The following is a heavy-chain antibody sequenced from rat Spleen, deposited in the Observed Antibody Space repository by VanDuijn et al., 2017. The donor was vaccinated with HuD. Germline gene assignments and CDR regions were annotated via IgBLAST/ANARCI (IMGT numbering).Heavy chain of an antibody. J-gene: IGHJ2*01. V-gene: IGHV5-27*01. D-gene: IGHD5-1*01. Sequence: EVQLVESDGGLVQPGRSLKLSCAASGFTFSNYYMAWVRQAPTKGLEWVATISTSGGSTYYRDSVKGRFTISRDNAKSTLYLQMNSLRSEDTATYYCTREANWEDYWGQGVMVTVSS. CDR2: ISTSGGST. CDR3: TREANWEDY. CDR1: GFTFSNYY.